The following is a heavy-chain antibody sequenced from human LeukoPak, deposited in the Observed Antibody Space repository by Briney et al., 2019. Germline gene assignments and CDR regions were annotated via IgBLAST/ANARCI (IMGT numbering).Heavy chain of an antibody. J-gene: IGHJ3*02. CDR2: INRDGSGT. V-gene: IGHV3-74*01. CDR3: ARAGEGLQSYGFDI. Sequence: GGSLRLSCAPSGFTFSNHWMHCVRHAPGEWLVWVSRINRDGSGTGYADAVKGRFTISRDNAKNTLYLQMNSLRAEDTAVYYCARAGEGLQSYGFDIWGQGTMVTVSS. D-gene: IGHD5-24*01. CDR1: GFTFSNHW.